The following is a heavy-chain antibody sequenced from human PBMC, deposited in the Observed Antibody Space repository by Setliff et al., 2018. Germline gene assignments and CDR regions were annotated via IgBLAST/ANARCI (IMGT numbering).Heavy chain of an antibody. CDR2: IYYSGST. CDR1: GGSISSGGYY. Sequence: SETLSLTCTVSGGSISSGGYYWSWIRQHPGKGLEWIAYIYYSGSTYYNPSLKSRVTISVDTSKNQFSLKLSSVTAADTAVYYCARDGQYCTNGVCYTHNWFDPWGQGTLVTVS. CDR3: ARDGQYCTNGVCYTHNWFDP. V-gene: IGHV4-31*03. D-gene: IGHD2-8*01. J-gene: IGHJ5*02.